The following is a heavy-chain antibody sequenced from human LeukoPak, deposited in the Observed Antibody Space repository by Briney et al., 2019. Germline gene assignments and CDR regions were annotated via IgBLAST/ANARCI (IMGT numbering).Heavy chain of an antibody. CDR1: VYTFTGYY. V-gene: IGHV1-2*02. CDR3: ARDGIAAAGTRNWFDP. D-gene: IGHD6-13*01. CDR2: INRNRGGT. Sequence: ASLKVSCKASVYTFTGYYMHCVRHAPRQRLLCVGCINRNRGGTNYAQKFRSRVTMHRDTSISTAYMELSRLRADDTAVYYCARDGIAAAGTRNWFDPWGQGTLVTVSS. J-gene: IGHJ5*02.